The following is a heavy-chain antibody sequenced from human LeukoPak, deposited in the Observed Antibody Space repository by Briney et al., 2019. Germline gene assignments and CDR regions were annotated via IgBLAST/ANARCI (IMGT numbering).Heavy chain of an antibody. CDR2: INDSVST. CDR1: GGSFSGYY. Sequence: SETLSLTCAVHGGSFSGYYWSCIRHPPGKGLECIGQINDSVSTNYNPSLTSRVNISVDTSKNLFSLKLSSVTAADTAVYYCARRRVAAAGTRLNWFDPWGQGTLVTVSS. V-gene: IGHV4-34*01. J-gene: IGHJ5*02. CDR3: ARRRVAAAGTRLNWFDP. D-gene: IGHD6-13*01.